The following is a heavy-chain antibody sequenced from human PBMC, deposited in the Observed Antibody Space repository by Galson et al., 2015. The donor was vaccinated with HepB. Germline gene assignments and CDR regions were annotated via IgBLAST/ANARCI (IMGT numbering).Heavy chain of an antibody. CDR1: GFTFSSYS. CDR2: ISSSSSYI. D-gene: IGHD7-27*01. Sequence: SLRLSCAASGFTFSSYSMNWVRQAPGKGLEWVSSISSSSSYIYYADSVKGRFTISRDNAKNSLYLQMNSLRAEDTAVYYCARVSRRAGDVAYWGQGTLVTVSS. J-gene: IGHJ4*02. V-gene: IGHV3-21*01. CDR3: ARVSRRAGDVAY.